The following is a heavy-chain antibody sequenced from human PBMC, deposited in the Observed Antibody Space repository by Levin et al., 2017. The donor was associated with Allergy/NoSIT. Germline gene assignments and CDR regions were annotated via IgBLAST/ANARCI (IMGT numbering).Heavy chain of an antibody. Sequence: GESLKISCAASGFTFSSYGMHWVRQAPGKGLEWVGVISYDGSNKYYADSVKGRFTISRDNSKNTLYLQMNSLRAEDTAVYYCAKDMSSDTAALWGQGTLVTVSS. J-gene: IGHJ4*02. CDR3: AKDMSSDTAAL. D-gene: IGHD5-18*01. CDR1: GFTFSSYG. CDR2: ISYDGSNK. V-gene: IGHV3-30*18.